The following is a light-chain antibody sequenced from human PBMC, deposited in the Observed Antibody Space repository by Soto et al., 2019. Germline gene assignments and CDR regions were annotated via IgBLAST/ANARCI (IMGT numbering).Light chain of an antibody. V-gene: IGLV2-14*01. Sequence: ALTQPASVSGSPGQSITISCTGTSSDVGAYNYVSWYQQHPGKAPKLLIFEVSSRPSGVSNRFSGSKSGSTASLTISGLQAEDEADYYRSSYADSDTLYVFGTGTKVTVL. CDR2: EVS. CDR3: SSYADSDTLYV. CDR1: SSDVGAYNY. J-gene: IGLJ1*01.